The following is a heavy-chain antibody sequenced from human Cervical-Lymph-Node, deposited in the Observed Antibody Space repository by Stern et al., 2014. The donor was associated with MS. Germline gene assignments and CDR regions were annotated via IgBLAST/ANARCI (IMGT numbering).Heavy chain of an antibody. CDR3: ARVTVRAINVFDY. J-gene: IGHJ4*02. D-gene: IGHD1-26*01. CDR1: GGTFSDSA. Sequence: VQLVESGAEVKKPGSSVKVSCKASGGTFSDSAINWVRQAPGQGLEWMGGVIPFFGTANYAQKFQGRVTITADEFTNTAYMELSRLRSEDTAIYYCARVTVRAINVFDYWGQGTLVTVSS. CDR2: VIPFFGTA. V-gene: IGHV1-69*01.